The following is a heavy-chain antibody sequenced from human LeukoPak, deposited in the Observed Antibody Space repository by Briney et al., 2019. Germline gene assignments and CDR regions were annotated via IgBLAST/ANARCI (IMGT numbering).Heavy chain of an antibody. V-gene: IGHV1-46*01. CDR2: INSSGGYT. J-gene: IGHJ4*02. CDR3: ARDGAGNEPFGY. CDR1: GYTFINYY. Sequence: ASVKVSCKASGYTFINYYIHWVRQAPGPGLEWMGVINSSGGYTNYAQKFQGRVSMTRDTSTTTVYLELSSLNSDDTAVYYCARDGAGNEPFGYWGQGTLVTVSS. D-gene: IGHD1-26*01.